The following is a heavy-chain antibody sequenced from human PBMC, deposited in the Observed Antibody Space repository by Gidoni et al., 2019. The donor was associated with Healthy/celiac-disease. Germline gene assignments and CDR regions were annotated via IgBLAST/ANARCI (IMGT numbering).Heavy chain of an antibody. Sequence: QVQLQESGPGLVTPSQTLSLTCTVSGGSISSGSYYWSWIRQPAGKGLEWIGRIYTSGSTNYNPSLKSRVTISVDTSKNQFSLKLSSVTAADTAVYYCARARLQFQGPYYYYGMDVWGQGTTVTVSS. CDR2: IYTSGST. V-gene: IGHV4-61*02. CDR3: ARARLQFQGPYYYYGMDV. J-gene: IGHJ6*02. CDR1: GGSISSGSYY. D-gene: IGHD5-12*01.